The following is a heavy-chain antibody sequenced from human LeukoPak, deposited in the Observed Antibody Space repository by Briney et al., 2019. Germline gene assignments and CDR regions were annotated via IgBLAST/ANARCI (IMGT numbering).Heavy chain of an antibody. Sequence: GGSLRLSCAASGFTFISYAMSWVRQAPGKGLEWVSAISASGDGIYYADSVKGRFTMSRDNSKDTLYLQMNSLRADDTAVYYCAKTPGGAAGNRVFDHWGQGALVTVSS. CDR1: GFTFISYA. J-gene: IGHJ4*02. D-gene: IGHD6-13*01. V-gene: IGHV3-23*01. CDR2: ISASGDGI. CDR3: AKTPGGAAGNRVFDH.